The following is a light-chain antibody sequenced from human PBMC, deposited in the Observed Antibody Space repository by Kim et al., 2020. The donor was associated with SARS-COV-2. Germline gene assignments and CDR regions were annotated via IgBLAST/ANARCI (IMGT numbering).Light chain of an antibody. V-gene: IGKV1-39*01. CDR1: QSISSY. CDR2: AAS. Sequence: RSASVGDRVTITCRASQSISSYLNWYQQKPGKAPKLLIYAASSLQSGVPSRFSGSGSETDFTLTISSLQPEDFATYYCQQSYSSLTFGGGTKVEI. CDR3: QQSYSSLT. J-gene: IGKJ4*01.